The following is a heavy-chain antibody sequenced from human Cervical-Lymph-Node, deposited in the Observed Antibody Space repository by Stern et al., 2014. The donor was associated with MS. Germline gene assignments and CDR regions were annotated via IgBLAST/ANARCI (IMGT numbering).Heavy chain of an antibody. CDR1: GLSFRDSY. CDR2: IGSSGESK. V-gene: IGHV3-11*01. Sequence: VQLVESGGGLVKPGGSLRISCAASGLSFRDSYMAWIRQAPGKGLEWVSDIGSSGESKYYADSVKTRFTVSRDNAKSSLYLQMDSLRIDDSAVYYCAKGGASWFDSWGRGTLVIVSS. CDR3: AKGGASWFDS. J-gene: IGHJ5*01. D-gene: IGHD3-16*01.